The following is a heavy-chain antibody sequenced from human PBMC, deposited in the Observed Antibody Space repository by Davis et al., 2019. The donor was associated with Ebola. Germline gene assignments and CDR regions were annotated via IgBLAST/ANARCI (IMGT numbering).Heavy chain of an antibody. J-gene: IGHJ6*02. CDR3: ARSLVWVQGVRRRYYGMDV. D-gene: IGHD3-10*01. Sequence: GGSLRLSCAASGFTFNDYAIHWVRQAPGKGLEWVSGISWNSGDIGYADSVKGRFTISRDNAKNSLYLQMNSLRAEDTAVYYCARSLVWVQGVRRRYYGMDVWGQGTTVTVSS. CDR2: ISWNSGDI. V-gene: IGHV3-9*01. CDR1: GFTFNDYA.